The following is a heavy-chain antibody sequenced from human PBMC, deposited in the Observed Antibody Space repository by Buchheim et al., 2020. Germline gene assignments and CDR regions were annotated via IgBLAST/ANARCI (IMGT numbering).Heavy chain of an antibody. CDR3: ARVADYGDSTAHYYGMDV. V-gene: IGHV3-11*05. Sequence: QVQLVESGGGLVKPGGSLRLSCAASGFTFSDYYMTWIRQAPGKGLEWVTYISDSSSDTSYADSVKGRFTISRDDAKNSLYLQGNSLRAEDTAVYYCARVADYGDSTAHYYGMDVWGQGTT. J-gene: IGHJ6*02. CDR2: ISDSSSDT. D-gene: IGHD4-17*01. CDR1: GFTFSDYY.